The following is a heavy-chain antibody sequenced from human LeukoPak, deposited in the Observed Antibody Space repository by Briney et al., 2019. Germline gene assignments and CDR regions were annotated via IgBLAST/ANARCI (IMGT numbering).Heavy chain of an antibody. Sequence: QPGRSLRLSCAASGFTFNNYAVHSVRQAPGQGLEWVAVISYDGSTKYYGDSVKGRFTISRDNSKNTLYLQMNSLRAEDTAVYYCARDYGDYAVHWFDAWGQGNPVTVSS. V-gene: IGHV3-30-3*01. D-gene: IGHD4-17*01. CDR2: ISYDGSTK. CDR1: GFTFNNYA. J-gene: IGHJ5*02. CDR3: ARDYGDYAVHWFDA.